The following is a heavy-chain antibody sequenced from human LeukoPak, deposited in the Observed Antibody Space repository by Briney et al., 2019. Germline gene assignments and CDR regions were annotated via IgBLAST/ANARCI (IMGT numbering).Heavy chain of an antibody. CDR1: GFTFSSYW. V-gene: IGHV3-74*01. CDR2: IQSVGSST. D-gene: IGHD2-15*01. J-gene: IGHJ3*02. Sequence: GGSLRLSCAASGFTFSSYWMHWVRQVPGKGLVWVSRIQSVGSSTRFADSVKGRFTISRDNAKNTLYLQMNSLRAEDTAVYYCARGSTPEEDILDIWGQGTMVTVSS. CDR3: ARGSTPEEDILDI.